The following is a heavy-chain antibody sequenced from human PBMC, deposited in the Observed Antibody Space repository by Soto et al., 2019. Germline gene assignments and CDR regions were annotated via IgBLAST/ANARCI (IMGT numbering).Heavy chain of an antibody. CDR2: VYYIMTT. D-gene: IGHD3-10*01. Sequence: SETLSLTCTVSGGSISSNSDYWGWIRQPPGKGLEWIGSVYYIMTTYYNPSLKSRVTISVDTAKNQFSVQLSSVTAADTAIYYCARQWYSGSGRYYSMDTWGQGTLVTVSS. CDR1: GGSISSNSDY. V-gene: IGHV4-39*01. J-gene: IGHJ5*02. CDR3: ARQWYSGSGRYYSMDT.